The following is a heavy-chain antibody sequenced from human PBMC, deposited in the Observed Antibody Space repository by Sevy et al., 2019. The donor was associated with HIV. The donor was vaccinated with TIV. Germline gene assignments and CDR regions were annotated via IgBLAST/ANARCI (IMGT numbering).Heavy chain of an antibody. Sequence: GGSLRLSCVASGFTFSTYSMNWVRQAPGKGLEWVSSISSSSNYIYYADSVKGRFTISRDNAKNSLYLHMNRLRAEDTAVYYCAREDIGARDDFDYWGQGTLVTVSS. CDR3: AREDIGARDDFDY. CDR1: GFTFSTYS. J-gene: IGHJ4*02. V-gene: IGHV3-21*01. CDR2: ISSSSNYI. D-gene: IGHD6-25*01.